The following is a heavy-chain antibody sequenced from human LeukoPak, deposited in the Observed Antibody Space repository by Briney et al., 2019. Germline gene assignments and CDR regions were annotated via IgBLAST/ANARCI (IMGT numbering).Heavy chain of an antibody. D-gene: IGHD2/OR15-2a*01. V-gene: IGHV3-33*01. CDR2: IWYDGSKK. Sequence: GSLRLSCVTSGIRFRNYGMHWVRQTPGKGLEWVAIIWYDGSKKYYTESVKGRFTISRDDSKNTLYLQMNSLRVEDTAMYYCATSLGEFTFANWGQGALVTVSS. J-gene: IGHJ4*02. CDR1: GIRFRNYG. CDR3: ATSLGEFTFAN.